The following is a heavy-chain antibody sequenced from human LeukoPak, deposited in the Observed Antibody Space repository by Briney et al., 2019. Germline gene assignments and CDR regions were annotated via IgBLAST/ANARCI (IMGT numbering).Heavy chain of an antibody. D-gene: IGHD3-16*01. V-gene: IGHV6-1*01. CDR1: GDSVSSNSAG. Sequence: SQTLTLTCAISGDSVSSNSAGWSWIRQSPSRGLEWLGRTYYRSKWYNDYAVSVKSRITINPDTSKNQLSLQLNSVTPEDTAVYYCARGGGAIATWGQGTLVTVSS. CDR3: ARGGGAIAT. J-gene: IGHJ5*02. CDR2: TYYRSKWYN.